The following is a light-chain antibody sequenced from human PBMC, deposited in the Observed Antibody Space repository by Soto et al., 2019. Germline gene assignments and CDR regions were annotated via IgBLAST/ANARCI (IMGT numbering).Light chain of an antibody. J-gene: IGLJ1*01. CDR1: SSDVGGYNF. V-gene: IGLV2-14*03. Sequence: QSALTQPASVSGSPGQSITISCTGTSSDVGGYNFLSWYQHHPARAPKLVIYDLTYRPSGVSNRFRGSKSGNTAYLTISGLQAEDEADYYCVSYTNTNTYVFGRGTKLTVL. CDR3: VSYTNTNTYV. CDR2: DLT.